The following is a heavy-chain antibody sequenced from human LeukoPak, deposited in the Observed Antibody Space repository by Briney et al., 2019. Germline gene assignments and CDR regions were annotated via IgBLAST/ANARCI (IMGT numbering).Heavy chain of an antibody. CDR2: INHSGST. Sequence: PSETLSLTCAVYGGSFSGYYWSWIRQPPGKGLEWIGEINHSGSTNYNPSLKSRVTISVDTSKNQFSLRLSSVTAADTAVYYCARATYYYASSQNNYYYYMDVWGKGTTVTVSS. D-gene: IGHD3-22*01. J-gene: IGHJ6*03. V-gene: IGHV4-34*01. CDR1: GGSFSGYY. CDR3: ARATYYYASSQNNYYYYMDV.